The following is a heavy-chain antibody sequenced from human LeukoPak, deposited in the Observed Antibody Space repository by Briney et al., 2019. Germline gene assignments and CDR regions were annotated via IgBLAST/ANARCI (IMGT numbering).Heavy chain of an antibody. V-gene: IGHV3-9*01. D-gene: IGHD2-15*01. CDR2: ISWNSGNI. J-gene: IGHJ4*02. CDR3: AKEGGGSCYSCFDY. Sequence: GGSLRLSCAASGFTFNNYAMHWVRQAPGKGLEWVSGISWNSGNIDYAGSVKGRFTISRDNAKNSLYLQMNSLRAEDTALYYCAKEGGGSCYSCFDYWGQGTLVTVSS. CDR1: GFTFNNYA.